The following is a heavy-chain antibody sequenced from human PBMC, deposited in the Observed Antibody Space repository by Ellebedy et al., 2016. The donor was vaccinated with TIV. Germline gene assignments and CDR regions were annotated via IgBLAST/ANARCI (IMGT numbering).Heavy chain of an antibody. J-gene: IGHJ4*02. Sequence: ETLSLXXTVSGGSVSSGSYYWSWVRQAPGKGLEWVSGISGGGSTSYADSVKGRFTISRDNSKNTLSLQMNSLRAEDTAVYYCAKALYGGNFWGQGTLVTVSS. CDR2: ISGGGST. CDR3: AKALYGGNF. V-gene: IGHV3-53*01. D-gene: IGHD4-23*01. CDR1: GGSVSSGSYY.